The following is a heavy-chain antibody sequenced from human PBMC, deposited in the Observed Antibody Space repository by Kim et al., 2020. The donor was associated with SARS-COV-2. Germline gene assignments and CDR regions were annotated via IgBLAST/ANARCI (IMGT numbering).Heavy chain of an antibody. CDR3: ASHIAAAGYAAYYYYGMDV. Sequence: SRVTISVDTSKNQFSLKLSSVTAADTAVYYCASHIAAAGYAAYYYYGMDVWGQGTTVTVSS. J-gene: IGHJ6*02. D-gene: IGHD6-13*01. V-gene: IGHV4-39*01.